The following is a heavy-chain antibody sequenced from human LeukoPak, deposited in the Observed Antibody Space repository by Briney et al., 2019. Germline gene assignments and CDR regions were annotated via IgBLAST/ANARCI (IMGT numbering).Heavy chain of an antibody. J-gene: IGHJ4*02. CDR1: GYTFTSYD. Sequence: VASVKVSCKASGYTFTSYDINWVRQATGQGLEWMGWMNPNSGNTGYAQKFQGRVTMTRDTSTSTAYMDLSSLRSEDTAVYYCATRHDYGGNPSLFDYWGQGTLVTVSS. CDR2: MNPNSGNT. CDR3: ATRHDYGGNPSLFDY. V-gene: IGHV1-8*01. D-gene: IGHD4-23*01.